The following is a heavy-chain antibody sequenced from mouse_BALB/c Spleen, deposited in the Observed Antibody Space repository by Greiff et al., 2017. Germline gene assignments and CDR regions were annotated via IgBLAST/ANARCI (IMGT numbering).Heavy chain of an antibody. J-gene: IGHJ3*01. D-gene: IGHD1-1*01. Sequence: DVMLVESGGGLVKPGGSLKLSCAASGFTFSDYYMYWVRQTPEKRLEWVATISDGGSYTYYPDSVKGRFTISRDNAKNNLYLQMSSLKSEDTAMYYCARGDYYGSSQAWFAYWGQGTLVTVSA. V-gene: IGHV5-4*02. CDR2: ISDGGSYT. CDR3: ARGDYYGSSQAWFAY. CDR1: GFTFSDYY.